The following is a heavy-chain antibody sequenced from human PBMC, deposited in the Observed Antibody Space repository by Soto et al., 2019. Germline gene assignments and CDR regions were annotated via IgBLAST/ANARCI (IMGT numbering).Heavy chain of an antibody. CDR2: ISGSGGST. CDR3: ANSGDVSARQGSWDFDY. V-gene: IGHV3-23*01. CDR1: GFTFSSYA. J-gene: IGHJ4*02. D-gene: IGHD6-6*01. Sequence: GGSLRLSCAASGFTFSSYAMSWVRQAPGKGLEWVSAISGSGGSTYYADSVKGRFTISRDNSKNTLYLKMNSLRAEDTAVYYCANSGDVSARQGSWDFDYWGQGTLVTVSS.